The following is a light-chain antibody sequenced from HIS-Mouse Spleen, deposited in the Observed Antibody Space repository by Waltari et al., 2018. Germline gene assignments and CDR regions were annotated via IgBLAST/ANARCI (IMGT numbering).Light chain of an antibody. V-gene: IGLV2-8*01. Sequence: QSALTQPPSASGSPGQSVTISCTGTSTDVGGYNYVSWYQQPPGKPPKLMIYEVSKRPSGVPDRFSGSKSGNTATLTVSGLQAEDEADYYCSSYAGSNIVVFGGGTKLTVL. CDR1: STDVGGYNY. J-gene: IGLJ2*01. CDR2: EVS. CDR3: SSYAGSNIVV.